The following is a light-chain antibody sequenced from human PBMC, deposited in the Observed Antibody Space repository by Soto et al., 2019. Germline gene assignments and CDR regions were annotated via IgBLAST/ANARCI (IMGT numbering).Light chain of an antibody. CDR2: GAS. Sequence: EIVMTQSPATLSVSPWEGATLSCRASQSVSSNLAWYQQKPGQAPRLLIYGASSRATGIPDRFSGSGSGTDFTLTISRLEPEDFAVYYCQQYGSSPRTFGQGTKVDIK. CDR1: QSVSSN. CDR3: QQYGSSPRT. J-gene: IGKJ1*01. V-gene: IGKV3-20*01.